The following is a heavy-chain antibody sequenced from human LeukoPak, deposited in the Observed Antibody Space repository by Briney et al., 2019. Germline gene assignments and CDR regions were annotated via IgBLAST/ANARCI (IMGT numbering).Heavy chain of an antibody. J-gene: IGHJ3*01. CDR3: AKAPYYDSSGYYLS. Sequence: GGSLRLSCAASGFTFTRYAMSWVRQAPGQGLEWVSAMSGNVDSTSYADSVKGRFTISRDNSKNTLYLQMPSLRAEATGVYYCAKAPYYDSSGYYLSWGQGTMVTVSS. CDR1: GFTFTRYA. CDR2: MSGNVDST. V-gene: IGHV3-23*01. D-gene: IGHD3-22*01.